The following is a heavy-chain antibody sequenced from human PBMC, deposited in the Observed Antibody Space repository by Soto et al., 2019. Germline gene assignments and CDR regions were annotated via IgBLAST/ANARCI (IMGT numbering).Heavy chain of an antibody. CDR2: IYNSGTT. J-gene: IGHJ5*02. CDR3: ARDPAP. CDR1: GGTIIRVCYY. Sequence: SVTMSLTCTVSGGTIIRVCYYWSWKRQHPGKGLEWIGYIYNSGTTYYNPSLKSRVTISVDTSKNQFSLKLTSVTAADTAVYYCARDPAPWGQGTLVTVSS. V-gene: IGHV4-31*03.